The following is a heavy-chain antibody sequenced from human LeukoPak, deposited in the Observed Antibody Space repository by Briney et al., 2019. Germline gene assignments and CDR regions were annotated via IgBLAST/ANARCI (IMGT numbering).Heavy chain of an antibody. CDR1: GYSISSGYY. Sequence: SETLSLTCTVSGYSISSGYYWGWIRQPPGKGLDWVGSIYYSGTTYYNPSLKSQVTISLDTSKNQFSLKLTSVTASDTAVYYCARDGSSIVSLDYWGQGTLVTVSS. CDR2: IYYSGTT. D-gene: IGHD2-15*01. J-gene: IGHJ4*02. CDR3: ARDGSSIVSLDY. V-gene: IGHV4-38-2*02.